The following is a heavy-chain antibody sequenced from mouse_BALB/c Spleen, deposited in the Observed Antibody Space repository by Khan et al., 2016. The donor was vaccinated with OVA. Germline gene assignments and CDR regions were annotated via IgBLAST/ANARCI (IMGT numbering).Heavy chain of an antibody. V-gene: IGHV5-4*02. D-gene: IGHD2-14*01. CDR2: IREGGIFT. CDR3: ARAYYRYDERVAS. CDR1: GFTFSDYY. Sequence: EVELVESGGGLVKPGGSLKLSCAASGFTFSDYYMYWVRQTPEKRLEWVATIREGGIFTYYLDSVQGRFTISRDNVKNNLYLQMSSLKSEDTAMYYCARAYYRYDERVASWGQGTLVTVSA. J-gene: IGHJ3*01.